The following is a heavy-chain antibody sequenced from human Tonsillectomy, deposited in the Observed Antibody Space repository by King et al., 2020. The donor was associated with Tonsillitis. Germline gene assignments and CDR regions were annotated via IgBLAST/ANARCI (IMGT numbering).Heavy chain of an antibody. Sequence: QLQESGPGLVKPSETLSLTCTVSGGSISSYYWSWIRQPHGKGMEWNGYIYYSGSTNYNPSLKRRVTISVDTSKNQFSLKLSSVPAADTAVYYCARHESAWRGYYPSSWFDPWGQGTLVTVSS. CDR2: IYYSGST. V-gene: IGHV4-59*08. D-gene: IGHD3-3*01. CDR3: ARHESAWRGYYPSSWFDP. CDR1: GGSISSYY. J-gene: IGHJ5*02.